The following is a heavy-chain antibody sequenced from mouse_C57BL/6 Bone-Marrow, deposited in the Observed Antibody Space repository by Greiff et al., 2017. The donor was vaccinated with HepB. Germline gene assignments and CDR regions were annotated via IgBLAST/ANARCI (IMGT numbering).Heavy chain of an antibody. Sequence: EVQVVESGGGLVKPGGSLKLSCAASGFTFSSYTMSWVRQTPEKRLEWVATISGGGGNTYYPDSVKGRFTISRDNAKNTLYLQMSSLRSEDTALYYCASLYDYDWFAYWGQGTLVTVSA. D-gene: IGHD2-4*01. CDR2: ISGGGGNT. V-gene: IGHV5-9*01. CDR1: GFTFSSYT. CDR3: ASLYDYDWFAY. J-gene: IGHJ3*01.